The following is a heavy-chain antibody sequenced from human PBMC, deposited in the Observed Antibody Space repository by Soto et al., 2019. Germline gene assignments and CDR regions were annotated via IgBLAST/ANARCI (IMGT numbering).Heavy chain of an antibody. J-gene: IGHJ4*02. Sequence: PGGSLRLSCAASGFTFSNAWMSWVRQAPGKGLEWVGRIKSKTDGGTTDYAAPVKGRFTISRDDSKNTLYLQMNSLKTEDTAVYYCTTSTNYYDSSGFPHFDYWGQGTLVTVSS. CDR3: TTSTNYYDSSGFPHFDY. CDR1: GFTFSNAW. V-gene: IGHV3-15*01. D-gene: IGHD3-22*01. CDR2: IKSKTDGGTT.